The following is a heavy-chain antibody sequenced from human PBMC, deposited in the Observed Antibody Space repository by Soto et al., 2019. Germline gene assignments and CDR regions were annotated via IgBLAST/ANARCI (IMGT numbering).Heavy chain of an antibody. CDR2: IYYSGST. CDR1: GGSISSGGYY. D-gene: IGHD3-9*01. V-gene: IGHV4-31*03. Sequence: PSETLSLTCTVSGGSISSGGYYWSWIRQHPGKGLEWIGYIYYSGSTYYNPSLKSRITISVDTSKNQFSLKLSSVTAADTAVYYCASNRLLYFDWLIRPALRDGMDVWGQGTTVTVSS. J-gene: IGHJ6*02. CDR3: ASNRLLYFDWLIRPALRDGMDV.